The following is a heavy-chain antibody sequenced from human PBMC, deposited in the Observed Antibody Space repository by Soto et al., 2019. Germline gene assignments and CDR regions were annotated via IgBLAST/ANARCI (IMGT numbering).Heavy chain of an antibody. Sequence: SVKVSCKASGGTFSSYAISWVRQAPGQGLEWMGGIIPIFGTANYAQKFQGRVTITADESTSTAYMELSSLRSEDTAVYYCARGFSSTSCLLRGGYYYYGMDVWGQGTTVTVSS. CDR1: GGTFSSYA. J-gene: IGHJ6*02. D-gene: IGHD2-2*01. CDR2: IIPIFGTA. CDR3: ARGFSSTSCLLRGGYYYYGMDV. V-gene: IGHV1-69*13.